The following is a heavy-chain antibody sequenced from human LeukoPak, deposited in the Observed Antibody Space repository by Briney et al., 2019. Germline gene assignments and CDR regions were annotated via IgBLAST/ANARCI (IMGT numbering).Heavy chain of an antibody. V-gene: IGHV4-59*01. CDR1: GGPITSYY. J-gene: IGHJ4*02. CDR3: ARLVAYCSSASCTDF. D-gene: IGHD2-2*01. Sequence: SETLSLTCTVSGGPITSYYWSWVRQPPGKGLEWIGYIYYSGSTSYNPSLKNRVTISLDTSRNQLSLKLSSVTTADTAVYYCARLVAYCSSASCTDFWGQGTLVTVSS. CDR2: IYYSGST.